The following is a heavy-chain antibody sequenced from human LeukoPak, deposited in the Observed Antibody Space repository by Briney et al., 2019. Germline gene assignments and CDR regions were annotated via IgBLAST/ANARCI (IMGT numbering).Heavy chain of an antibody. J-gene: IGHJ5*02. CDR1: GGSFSGYY. Sequence: SETLSLTCAVYGGSFSGYYWSWIRQPPGKGLEWIGEIYHSGSTNYNPSLKSRVTISVDTSKNQFSLKLTSVTAADTAVYYCETGPSPTRLLWFGELLGFDPWGQGTLVTVSS. CDR3: ETGPSPTRLLWFGELLGFDP. D-gene: IGHD3-10*01. CDR2: IYHSGST. V-gene: IGHV4-34*01.